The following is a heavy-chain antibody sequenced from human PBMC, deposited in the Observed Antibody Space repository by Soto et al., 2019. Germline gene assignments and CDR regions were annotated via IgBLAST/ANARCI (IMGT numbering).Heavy chain of an antibody. CDR2: ISYDGSNK. CDR3: AKDSHHLRFFVIGLDYYYYGMDV. Sequence: GGSLRLSCAASGFTFSSYGMHWVRQAPGKGLEWVAVISYDGSNKYYADSVKGRFTISRDNSKNTLYLQMNSLRAEDTAVYYCAKDSHHLRFFVIGLDYYYYGMDVWGQGTTVTVSS. J-gene: IGHJ6*02. CDR1: GFTFSSYG. D-gene: IGHD3-3*01. V-gene: IGHV3-30*18.